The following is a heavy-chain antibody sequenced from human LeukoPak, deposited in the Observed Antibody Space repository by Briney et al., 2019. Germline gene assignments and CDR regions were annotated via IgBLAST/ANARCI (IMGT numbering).Heavy chain of an antibody. CDR3: ARDTKGYCSGGSCYRALDY. V-gene: IGHV3-30-3*01. D-gene: IGHD2-15*01. CDR2: ISYDGSNK. CDR1: GFTFSSYA. Sequence: GGSLRLSCAASGFTFSSYAMHWVRQAPGKGLEWVAVISYDGSNKYYADSVKGRFTISRDNSKNTLYLQMNSLRAEDTAVYYCARDTKGYCSGGSCYRALDYWGQGTLVTVSS. J-gene: IGHJ4*02.